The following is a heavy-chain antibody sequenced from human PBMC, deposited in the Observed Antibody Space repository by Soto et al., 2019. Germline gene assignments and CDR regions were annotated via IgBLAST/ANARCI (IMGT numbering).Heavy chain of an antibody. CDR2: ISYDGSEK. V-gene: IGHV3-30*18. Sequence: GGSLRLSCAVSGFTFSDYGMHWVRQAPGKGLEWVAVISYDGSEKYYADSVRGRFTISRDNTKNTVWLQMNSLRGEDTAVYYCAKERRYSFDALDLWGQGTLVTVSS. D-gene: IGHD5-18*01. CDR1: GFTFSDYG. CDR3: AKERRYSFDALDL. J-gene: IGHJ3*01.